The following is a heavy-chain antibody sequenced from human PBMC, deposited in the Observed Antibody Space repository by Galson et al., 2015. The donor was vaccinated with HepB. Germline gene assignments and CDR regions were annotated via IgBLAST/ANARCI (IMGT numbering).Heavy chain of an antibody. Sequence: QGLEWMGWISAYTGNTNYAQNLQGRVTMTTDTSTSTAYMELRSLRSDDTAVYYCARDIIAAAGTFTYYGMDVWGQGTTVTVSS. J-gene: IGHJ6*02. V-gene: IGHV1-18*01. CDR2: ISAYTGNT. D-gene: IGHD6-13*01. CDR3: ARDIIAAAGTFTYYGMDV.